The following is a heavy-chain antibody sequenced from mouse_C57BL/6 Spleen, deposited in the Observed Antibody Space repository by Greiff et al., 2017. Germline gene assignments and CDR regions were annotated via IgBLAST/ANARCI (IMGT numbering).Heavy chain of an antibody. D-gene: IGHD1-2*01. CDR2: ISDGGSYT. J-gene: IGHJ4*01. CDR1: GFTFSSYA. CDR3: ARGLITTAYAMDY. Sequence: EVQLVESGGGLVKPGGSLKLSCAASGFTFSSYAMSWVRQTPEKRLEWVATISDGGSYTYYPDNVKGRFTISRDNAKNNLYLQMSHLKSEDTAMYYCARGLITTAYAMDYWGQGTSVTVSS. V-gene: IGHV5-4*01.